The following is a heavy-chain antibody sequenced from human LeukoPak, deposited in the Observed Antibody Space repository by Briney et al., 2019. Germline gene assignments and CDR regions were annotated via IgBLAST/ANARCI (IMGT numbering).Heavy chain of an antibody. D-gene: IGHD2-15*01. CDR2: IYYSGST. V-gene: IGHV4-59*01. CDR1: GGSISSYY. CDR3: ARDISGGSCYSDSCGFDY. J-gene: IGHJ4*02. Sequence: SETLSLTCTVSGGSISSYYWSWIRQPPGKGLEWIGYIYYSGSTNYNPSLKSRVTISVDTSKNQFSLKLSSVTAADTAVYYCARDISGGSCYSDSCGFDYWGQGTLVTVSS.